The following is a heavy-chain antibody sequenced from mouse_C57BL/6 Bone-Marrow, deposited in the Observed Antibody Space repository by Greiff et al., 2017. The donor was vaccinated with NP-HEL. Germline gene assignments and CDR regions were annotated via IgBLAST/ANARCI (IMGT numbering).Heavy chain of an antibody. CDR2: IDPENGDT. Sequence: EVQLQQSGAELVRPGASVKLSCTASGFNIKDDYMHWVKQRPEQALEWIGWIDPENGDTESASKFQGKATITADTSSNTAYLQLSSLTSEDTAVYYCTQGWFAYWGQGTLVTVSA. CDR1: GFNIKDDY. J-gene: IGHJ3*01. V-gene: IGHV14-4*01. CDR3: TQGWFAY.